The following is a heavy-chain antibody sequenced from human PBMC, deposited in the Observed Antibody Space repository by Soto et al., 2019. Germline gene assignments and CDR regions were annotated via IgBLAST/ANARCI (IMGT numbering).Heavy chain of an antibody. V-gene: IGHV4-31*03. J-gene: IGHJ4*02. CDR1: GGSISSGGYY. Sequence: QVQLQESGPGLVKPSQTLSLTCTVSGGSISSGGYYWSWIRQHPGKGLEWIGYIYYSGSTYYNPSLMSRVTISVDTSKNQFSLKLSSVTAADTAVYYCARGKYSNYGGIGSFDYWGQGTLVTVSS. CDR2: IYYSGST. CDR3: ARGKYSNYGGIGSFDY. D-gene: IGHD4-4*01.